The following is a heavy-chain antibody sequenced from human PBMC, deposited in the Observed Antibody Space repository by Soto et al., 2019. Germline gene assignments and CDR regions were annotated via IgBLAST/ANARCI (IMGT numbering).Heavy chain of an antibody. D-gene: IGHD4-17*01. J-gene: IGHJ3*02. CDR1: GGSISSYY. CDR3: ARALYGDYPSDAFDI. V-gene: IGHV4-59*01. CDR2: IYYSGST. Sequence: QVQLQESGPGLVKPSETLSLTCTVSGGSISSYYWSWIRQPPGKGLEWIGYIYYSGSTNYNPSLKSRVTISVDTSKNQFSLKLSSVTAADTAVYYCARALYGDYPSDAFDIWGQGTMVTVSS.